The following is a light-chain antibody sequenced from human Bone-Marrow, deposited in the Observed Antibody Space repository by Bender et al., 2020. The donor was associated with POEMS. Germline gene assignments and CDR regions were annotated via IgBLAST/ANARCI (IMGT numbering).Light chain of an antibody. CDR2: SSH. J-gene: IGLJ3*02. CDR1: SSNIGAHA. CDR3: QVWDSSSDHWV. V-gene: IGLV1-44*01. Sequence: QSVLTQPPSASGTPGQRVTISCSGGSSNIGAHAVNWYQHLPGTAPKLLIYSSHRRPSGIPDRFSGSNSGNTATLTISRVEAGDEADYYCQVWDSSSDHWVFGGGTKLTVL.